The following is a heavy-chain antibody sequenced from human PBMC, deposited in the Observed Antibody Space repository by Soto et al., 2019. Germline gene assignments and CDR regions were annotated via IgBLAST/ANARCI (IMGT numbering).Heavy chain of an antibody. J-gene: IGHJ3*01. V-gene: IGHV1-2*02. Sequence: QVHLVQSGAEVKKPWESVKVSCMASGYNFIAPNLHWVRQAPGLGLEWMGKMTPNSGGSDDAKEFQGRVTVTRDTSIITVYMKLTSLQADDTAVYYCARERHLNSPSDAVELWGHGTMVIVSA. CDR2: MTPNSGGS. D-gene: IGHD1-7*01. CDR3: ARERHLNSPSDAVEL. CDR1: GYNFIAPN.